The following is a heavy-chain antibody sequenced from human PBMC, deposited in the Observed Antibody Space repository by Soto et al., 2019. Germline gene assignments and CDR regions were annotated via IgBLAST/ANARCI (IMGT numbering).Heavy chain of an antibody. CDR2: IWYDGSNK. CDR3: ARGPKPRYRYVYYFDY. D-gene: IGHD1-1*01. V-gene: IGHV3-33*01. CDR1: GFTFSSYG. Sequence: GGSLRLSCAASGFTFSSYGMHWVRQAPGKGLEWVAVIWYDGSNKYYADSVKGRFTISRDNSKNTLYLQMNSLRAEDTAVYYCARGPKPRYRYVYYFDYWGQGTLVTVSS. J-gene: IGHJ4*02.